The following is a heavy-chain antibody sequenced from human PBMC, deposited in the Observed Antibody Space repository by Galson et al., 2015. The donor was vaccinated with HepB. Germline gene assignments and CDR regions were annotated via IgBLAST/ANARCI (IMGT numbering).Heavy chain of an antibody. CDR1: GGSFSGYY. CDR3: ARDGCSGGSCYSGNFDY. J-gene: IGHJ4*02. Sequence: TLSLTCAVYGGSFSGYYWSWIRQPPGKGLEWIGEINHSGSTNYNPSLKSRVTISVDTSKNQFSLKLSSVTAADTAVYYCARDGCSGGSCYSGNFDYWGQGTLVTVSS. D-gene: IGHD2-15*01. CDR2: INHSGST. V-gene: IGHV4-34*01.